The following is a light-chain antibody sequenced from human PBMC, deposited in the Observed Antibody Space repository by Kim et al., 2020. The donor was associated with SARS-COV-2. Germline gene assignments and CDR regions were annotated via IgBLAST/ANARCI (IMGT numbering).Light chain of an antibody. Sequence: SSELTQDPAVSVALGQTVRITCQGDSLRRYYASWYQQKPGQAPVLVIYAKNNRPSGIPDRFSGSSSGNTASLTITGAQAEDEADYYCNSRDSNGISSVFATGTKVTVL. V-gene: IGLV3-19*01. CDR1: SLRRYY. CDR3: NSRDSNGISSV. CDR2: AKN. J-gene: IGLJ1*01.